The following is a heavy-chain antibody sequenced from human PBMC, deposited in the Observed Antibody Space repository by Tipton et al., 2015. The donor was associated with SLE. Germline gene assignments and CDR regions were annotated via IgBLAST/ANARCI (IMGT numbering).Heavy chain of an antibody. D-gene: IGHD1-1*01. J-gene: IGHJ4*02. V-gene: IGHV4-59*02. CDR1: GASVSSHY. CDR2: IHYNRDT. CDR3: ARGTGVADEF. Sequence: TLSLTCTVSGASVSSHYWNWIRQTPGKGLEWIGYIHYNRDTNYHPSLKSRVTISVDTSKNHLSLKLTSVTAADTAVYYCARGTGVADEFWGQGILGTVSS.